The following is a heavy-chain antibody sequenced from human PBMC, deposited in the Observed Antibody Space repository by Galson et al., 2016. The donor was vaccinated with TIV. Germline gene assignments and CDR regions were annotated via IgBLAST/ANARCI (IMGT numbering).Heavy chain of an antibody. CDR1: GITFSDYW. CDR3: ARRYFDL. V-gene: IGHV3-7*01. CDR2: IKQDGSEK. J-gene: IGHJ2*01. Sequence: SLRLSCAASGITFSDYWMHWVRQTPGKGLEWVANIKQDGSEKYYVDSVKGRFTISRDNAKSSLFLQMNSLRAEDTAVYYCARRYFDLWGRGTLVTVSS.